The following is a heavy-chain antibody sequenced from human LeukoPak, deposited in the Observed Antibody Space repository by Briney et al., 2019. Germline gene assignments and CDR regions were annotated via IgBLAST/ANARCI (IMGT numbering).Heavy chain of an antibody. CDR2: IIPIFGTA. J-gene: IGHJ4*02. CDR3: SSGYDPIRFDY. CDR1: GGTFSSYA. D-gene: IGHD5-12*01. V-gene: IGHV1-69*13. Sequence: SVKVSCKASGGTFSSYAISWVRQAPGQGLEWMGGIIPIFGTANYAQKFQGRVTITADESTSTAYMELSSLRSEDTAVYYCSSGYDPIRFDYWGQGTLVTVSS.